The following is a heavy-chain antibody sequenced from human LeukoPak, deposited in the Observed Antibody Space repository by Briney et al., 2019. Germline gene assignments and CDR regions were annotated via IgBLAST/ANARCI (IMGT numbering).Heavy chain of an antibody. CDR2: INWNGANT. Sequence: GGSLRLSCAASGFTLDDYGMSWVRHAPGKGLEWVSGINWNGANTDYADSVKGRFTISRDNAKNSLYLQMNSLRAEDTALYYCARDYDSSGYYFAFDIWGQGTMVTVSS. J-gene: IGHJ3*02. CDR1: GFTLDDYG. D-gene: IGHD3-22*01. CDR3: ARDYDSSGYYFAFDI. V-gene: IGHV3-20*04.